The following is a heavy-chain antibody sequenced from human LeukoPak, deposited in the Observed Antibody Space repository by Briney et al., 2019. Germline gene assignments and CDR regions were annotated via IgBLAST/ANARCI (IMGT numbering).Heavy chain of an antibody. CDR2: IYQSGRI. CDR1: GYSISIGYY. D-gene: IGHD1-26*01. CDR3: SRAPPTRYYFDY. J-gene: IGHJ4*02. Sequence: PSETLSLTCTVSGYSISIGYYWGWIRQPPGKGLELIGSIYQSGRIYYNPYLKSRVTISAVTTKNHFSLKLSSVTAADTAVYYCSRAPPTRYYFDYWGQGTLVTVSS. V-gene: IGHV4-38-2*02.